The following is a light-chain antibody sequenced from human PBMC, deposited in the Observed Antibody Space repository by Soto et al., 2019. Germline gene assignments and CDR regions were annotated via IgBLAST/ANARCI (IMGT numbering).Light chain of an antibody. CDR3: SSYAGTVTLV. V-gene: IGLV2-23*02. Sequence: QSVLTQPASVSGSPGQSITISCTGTSGDVAIYDLVSRYQQYPGKAPQLIIYEVTKRPSGVSNRFSGSKSGNTASLTISGLQAEDEGDYYCSSYAGTVTLVFGGGTKVTVL. CDR2: EVT. CDR1: SGDVAIYDL. J-gene: IGLJ3*02.